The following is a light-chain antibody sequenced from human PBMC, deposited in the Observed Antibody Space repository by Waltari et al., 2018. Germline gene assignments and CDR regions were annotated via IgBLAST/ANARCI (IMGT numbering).Light chain of an antibody. CDR1: QSIMYSSNNKYF. CDR3: QPYFTTPFT. V-gene: IGKV4-1*01. Sequence: DIVMSQSPDSLAVSLGEGATVNCRCSQSIMYSSNNKYFLAWYQQKPGQSPKVLIYWASTRQSWVPDRFTGSWSGTDFTLTITRVQPEDVAIYYCQPYFTTPFTFGPGTKVELK. CDR2: WAS. J-gene: IGKJ3*01.